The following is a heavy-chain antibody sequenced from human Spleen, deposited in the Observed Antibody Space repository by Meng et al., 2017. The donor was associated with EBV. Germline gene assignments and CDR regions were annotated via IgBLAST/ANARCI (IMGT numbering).Heavy chain of an antibody. J-gene: IGHJ4*02. CDR1: GGSFSGYF. CDR3: AGGDDDSGGYYYL. Sequence: QVQDQPWGAGLLKASVPLPPTGAVYGGSFSGYFWSWIRQSPGKGLGWIGEINYSGTTKYNPSLKSRVTMSVDTSKNQISLKVRSVTAADTAVCYCAGGDDDSGGYYYLWGQGALVTVSS. CDR2: INYSGTT. V-gene: IGHV4-34*01. D-gene: IGHD3-22*01.